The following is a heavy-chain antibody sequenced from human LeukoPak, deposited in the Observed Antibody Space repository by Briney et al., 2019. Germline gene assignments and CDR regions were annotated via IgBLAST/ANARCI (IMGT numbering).Heavy chain of an antibody. V-gene: IGHV3-66*02. CDR3: VRDRAEGRAWVEFDP. Sequence: PAGGSLRLSCAASGFTFSSYEMSWVRQAPGKRPEWVSLVYSDGVTRYADSVQGRFTISRDNSKNTVYLQMNNLRVEDTAVYHCVRDRAEGRAWVEFDPWGQGILVTVSS. CDR2: VYSDGVT. CDR1: GFTFSSYE. J-gene: IGHJ5*02.